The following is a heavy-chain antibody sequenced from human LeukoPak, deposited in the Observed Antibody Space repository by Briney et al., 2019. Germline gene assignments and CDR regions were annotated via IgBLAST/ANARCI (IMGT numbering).Heavy chain of an antibody. J-gene: IGHJ4*02. CDR3: ARVGGYSYGYVDY. CDR1: GGSISGHY. Sequence: SETLSLTSPVSGGSISGHYWSWIGQPPGKGLEWIGYIYYSGSTNYNPSLKSRVTKSVDTSKNQFSLKLSSVTAADTAVYYCARVGGYSYGYVDYWGQGTLVTVSS. V-gene: IGHV4-59*11. CDR2: IYYSGST. D-gene: IGHD5-18*01.